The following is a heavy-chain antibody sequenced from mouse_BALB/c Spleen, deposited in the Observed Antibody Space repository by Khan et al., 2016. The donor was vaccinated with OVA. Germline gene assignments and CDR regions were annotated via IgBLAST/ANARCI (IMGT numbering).Heavy chain of an antibody. J-gene: IGHJ2*01. CDR3: ARWGNSYFDY. V-gene: IGHV3-2*02. CDR2: ISYSGST. Sequence: VQLKQSGPGLVKPSQSLSLTCTVTGYSITSDYAWNWIRQFPGNKLEWMGYISYSGSTSYNPSLKSRISITRETSKNQFFLQLNSVTTEDTATYYCARWGNSYFDYWGQGTTLTVSS. CDR1: GYSITSDYA.